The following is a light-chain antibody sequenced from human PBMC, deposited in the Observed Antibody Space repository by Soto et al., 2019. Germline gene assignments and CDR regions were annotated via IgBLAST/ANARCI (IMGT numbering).Light chain of an antibody. CDR3: HQYGSFPHT. Sequence: EIVLTQSPGTLSLSPGERATLSCRASQSVSGNQLGWYQQKPGQGPRLLIYAASSRATDIPDRFSGSASGTDFTFIIRRLEPEDFGMYYCHQYGSFPHTFGQGTKVESK. CDR1: QSVSGNQ. CDR2: AAS. J-gene: IGKJ2*01. V-gene: IGKV3-20*01.